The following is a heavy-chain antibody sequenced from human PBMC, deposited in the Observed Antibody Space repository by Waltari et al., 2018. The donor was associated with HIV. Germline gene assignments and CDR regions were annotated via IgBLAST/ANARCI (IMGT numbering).Heavy chain of an antibody. CDR3: ARDTLGTLDY. CDR1: GFIFTTYD. V-gene: IGHV3-13*01. Sequence: EVQLVESGGGLVQPGGSLRLSCAASGFIFTTYDMHWVRQRTGKVLEWVSAVGTAGETYYSDSVKGRLTISREDAKNSLFLQMNSLRAEDTALYYCARDTLGTLDYWGQGILITVSS. CDR2: VGTAGET. J-gene: IGHJ4*02.